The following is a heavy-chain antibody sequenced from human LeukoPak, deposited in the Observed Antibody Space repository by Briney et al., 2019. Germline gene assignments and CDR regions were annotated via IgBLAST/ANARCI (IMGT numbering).Heavy chain of an antibody. D-gene: IGHD1-26*01. Sequence: GSSVKVSCKTSGYIFKDFYIHWVRQAPGHGLEWMGWINPNSGDTNSAQRFQGRVTMTRDTSTGTAYMDLSSLTSDDTAVYFCAKDSSGSYNSHWGQGTLVTVSS. CDR2: INPNSGDT. CDR1: GYIFKDFY. CDR3: AKDSSGSYNSH. V-gene: IGHV1-2*02. J-gene: IGHJ4*02.